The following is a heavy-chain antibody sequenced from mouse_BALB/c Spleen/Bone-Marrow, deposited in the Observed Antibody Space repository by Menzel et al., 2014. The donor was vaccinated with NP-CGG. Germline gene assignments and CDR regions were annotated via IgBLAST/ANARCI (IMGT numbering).Heavy chain of an antibody. J-gene: IGHJ4*01. CDR1: GFSVISYG. V-gene: IGHV2-4*02. Sequence: VKLQESGPGLVQPSQSLFITCTVSGFSVISYGVHWETRDCAGEGLEWLGVIWSGGSTDYNAAFISRLSISKDNSKSQVFFKMNSLQADDTAIYYCARNDYGNPHYAMDYWGQGTSVTVSS. CDR3: ARNDYGNPHYAMDY. D-gene: IGHD2-1*01. CDR2: IWSGGST.